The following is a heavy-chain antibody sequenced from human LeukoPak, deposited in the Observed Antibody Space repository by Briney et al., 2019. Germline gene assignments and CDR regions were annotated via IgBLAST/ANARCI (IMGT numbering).Heavy chain of an antibody. CDR2: ISSDGNKK. V-gene: IGHV3-30-3*02. J-gene: IGHJ4*02. Sequence: RGSLRLSCAESGVTFSGYAMHCGREAPGRGPGSVTVISSDGNKKYYIDSVKGRFTISRDNSKNTLYLQMNSLRAEDTALYYCATEVAEGGPQDYWGQGTLVTVSS. CDR3: ATEVAEGGPQDY. D-gene: IGHD2-15*01. CDR1: GVTFSGYA.